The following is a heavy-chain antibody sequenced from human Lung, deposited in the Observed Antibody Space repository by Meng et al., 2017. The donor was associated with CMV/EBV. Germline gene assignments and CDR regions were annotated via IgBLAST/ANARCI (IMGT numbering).Heavy chain of an antibody. D-gene: IGHD3-10*01. Sequence: GGSLRLXXKGSGYSFSSYWIGWVRQMPGKGLEWMGIIYPGDSDTTYSPSFQGQVTISADKSISTAYLQWSSLKASDTAMYYCARTMGPAPFDYWGQGTLVTVSS. J-gene: IGHJ4*02. CDR1: GYSFSSYW. CDR2: IYPGDSDT. CDR3: ARTMGPAPFDY. V-gene: IGHV5-51*01.